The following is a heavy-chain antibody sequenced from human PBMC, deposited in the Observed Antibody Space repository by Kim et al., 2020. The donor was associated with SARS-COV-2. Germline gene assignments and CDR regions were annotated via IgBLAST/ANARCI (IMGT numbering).Heavy chain of an antibody. CDR1: GDSSSIYW. D-gene: IGHD3-22*01. V-gene: IGHV4-4*09. J-gene: IGHJ5*02. CDR3: SGYYYDSSGQNYFDP. Sequence: SETLSLTCTVSGDSSSIYWWSWIRQPPGKGLEWIGYIYTSGTTNYNPSLKSRGTISLDTSKNQLSLKLSSVTAADTAMYYCSGYYYDSSGQNYFDPWGQG. CDR2: IYTSGTT.